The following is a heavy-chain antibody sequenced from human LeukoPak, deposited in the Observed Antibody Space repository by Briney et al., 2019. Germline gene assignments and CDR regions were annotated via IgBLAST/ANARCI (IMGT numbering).Heavy chain of an antibody. J-gene: IGHJ4*02. D-gene: IGHD3-9*01. CDR3: ARESTPYYDILTGYYGYFDY. V-gene: IGHV1-2*04. CDR2: INPNSGGT. Sequence: ASVKVSCKASGYTFTGYYMHWVRQAPGQGLEWMGWINPNSGGTNYAQKFQGWVTMTRDTSISTAYMGLSRLRSDDTAVYYCARESTPYYDILTGYYGYFDYWGQGTLVTVSS. CDR1: GYTFTGYY.